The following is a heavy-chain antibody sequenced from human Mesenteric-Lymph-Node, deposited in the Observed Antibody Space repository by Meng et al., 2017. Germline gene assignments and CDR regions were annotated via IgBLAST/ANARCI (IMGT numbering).Heavy chain of an antibody. CDR2: ISGSGGST. CDR1: GFTFSSYA. Sequence: GESLKISCAASGFTFSSYAMSWVRQAPGKGLEWVSAISGSGGSTYYADSVKGRFTISRDNSKNTLYLQMNSLRAEDTAVYYCARGEGVGATLAFDIWGQGTMVTVSS. D-gene: IGHD1-26*01. CDR3: ARGEGVGATLAFDI. J-gene: IGHJ3*02. V-gene: IGHV3-23*01.